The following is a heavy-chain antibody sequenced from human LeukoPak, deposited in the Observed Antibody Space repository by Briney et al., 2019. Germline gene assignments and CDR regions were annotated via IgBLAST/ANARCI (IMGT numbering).Heavy chain of an antibody. CDR2: IYIGGST. CDR1: GGSISSYN. J-gene: IGHJ4*02. CDR3: ARANWEFDY. V-gene: IGHV4-4*07. Sequence: PSETLSLTCTVSGGSISSYNWNWIRQPAGRGLEWIGRIYIGGSTNYNPSLKSRVTMSVDTSKNQFSLNLRSVTAADTAVYYCARANWEFDYWGQGTLVSVPT. D-gene: IGHD7-27*01.